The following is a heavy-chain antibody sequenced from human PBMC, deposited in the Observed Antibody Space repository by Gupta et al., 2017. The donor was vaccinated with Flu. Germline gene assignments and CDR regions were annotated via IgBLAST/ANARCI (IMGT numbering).Heavy chain of an antibody. CDR3: ARGTYYNWFDP. CDR1: GGSITSHDSHS. D-gene: IGHD2-21*01. Sequence: QVQLQESGPGLVTPSQTLSLTCTVSGGSITSHDSHSWTWIRHAAGKGLEWIGRIYTSGATKYNPSLESRVTISVDTSKNQFSLKLRSVTAADTAIYYCARGTYYNWFDPWGQGTLVTVSS. V-gene: IGHV4-61*02. J-gene: IGHJ5*02. CDR2: IYTSGAT.